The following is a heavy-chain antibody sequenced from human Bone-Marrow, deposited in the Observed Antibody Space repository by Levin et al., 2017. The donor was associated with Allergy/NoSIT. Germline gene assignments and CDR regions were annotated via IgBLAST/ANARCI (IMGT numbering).Heavy chain of an antibody. Sequence: GESLKISCVASGFDFDDYSMNWVRQAPGKGLEWVSGISFTSSFIYYADSVKGRFTISRDNARRSLYLQMNNLRVEDTAVYYCARESTRGFFFNHWGQGTLVTVSS. CDR1: GFDFDDYS. CDR3: ARESTRGFFFNH. D-gene: IGHD2-8*02. J-gene: IGHJ4*02. CDR2: ISFTSSFI. V-gene: IGHV3-21*01.